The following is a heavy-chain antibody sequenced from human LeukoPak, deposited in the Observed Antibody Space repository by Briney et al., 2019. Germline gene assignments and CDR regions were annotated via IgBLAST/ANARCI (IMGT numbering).Heavy chain of an antibody. D-gene: IGHD6-13*01. V-gene: IGHV4-61*02. Sequence: SQTLSLTCTVSGGSINSGTYYWTWIRQPAGRGLEWIGRIYTSGSTNYNPSLKSRVTISVYTSTNQFSLKLRSVTAADTAVYYCAREGDQHLDRRYYYFDYWGQGTLVTVSS. CDR3: AREGDQHLDRRYYYFDY. CDR1: GGSINSGTYY. CDR2: IYTSGST. J-gene: IGHJ4*02.